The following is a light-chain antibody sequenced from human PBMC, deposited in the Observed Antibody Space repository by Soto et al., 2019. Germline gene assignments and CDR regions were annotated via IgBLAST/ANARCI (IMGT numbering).Light chain of an antibody. CDR1: QGINNY. V-gene: IGKV1-16*02. CDR2: ATS. Sequence: DLQMTQSPSSLSASVGDRVTITCRASQGINNYLAWFQQKPGKAPKSLIYATSNLQSGVPSKFSGSGSGTDFTLTISNLEPEDFATYYCQHYKNYPPTFGGGTKVEIK. CDR3: QHYKNYPPT. J-gene: IGKJ4*01.